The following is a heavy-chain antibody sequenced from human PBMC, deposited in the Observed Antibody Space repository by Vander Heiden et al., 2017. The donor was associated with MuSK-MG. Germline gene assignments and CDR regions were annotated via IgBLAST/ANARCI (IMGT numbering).Heavy chain of an antibody. Sequence: EVQLLASGGGLVQPGGSLRLSCPASGFAFSNYGMSWVRQAPAKGLEWVSGISDSGVGTYYADSVKGRFTISRDDSKNTVYLQMNSLRAEDTALYYCAKGRRSSRYLGFDIWGQGTMVTVSA. D-gene: IGHD1-1*01. CDR1: GFAFSNYG. CDR2: ISDSGVGT. J-gene: IGHJ3*02. CDR3: AKGRRSSRYLGFDI. V-gene: IGHV3-23*01.